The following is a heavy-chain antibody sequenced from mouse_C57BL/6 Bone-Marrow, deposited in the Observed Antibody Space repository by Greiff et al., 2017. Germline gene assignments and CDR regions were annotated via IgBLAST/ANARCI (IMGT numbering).Heavy chain of an antibody. D-gene: IGHD1-1*01. CDR3: ARRGTTVVARAMDY. CDR1: GFTFSSYG. J-gene: IGHJ4*01. V-gene: IGHV5-6*01. CDR2: ISSGGSYT. Sequence: EVHLVESGGDLVKPGGSLKLSCAASGFTFSSYGMSWVRQTPDKRLEWVATISSGGSYTYYPDSVKGRFTISRDKAKNTLYLQMSSLKSEDTAMYYCARRGTTVVARAMDYWGQGTSVTVSS.